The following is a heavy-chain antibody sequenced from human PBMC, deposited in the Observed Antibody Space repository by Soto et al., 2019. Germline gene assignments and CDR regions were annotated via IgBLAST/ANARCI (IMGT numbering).Heavy chain of an antibody. CDR1: GYTFTSYA. D-gene: IGHD2-21*02. V-gene: IGHV1-3*05. J-gene: IGHJ4*02. CDR3: ARSIVVVTALDY. CDR2: INAGNGNT. Sequence: QVQLVQSGAEEKKPGASVKVSCKASGYTFTSYAMHSVRQAPGQRLEWMGWINAGNGNTKYSQKFQGRVTMTRDTSASTAYMELSSLRSEDTAVYYCARSIVVVTALDYWGQGTLVTVSS.